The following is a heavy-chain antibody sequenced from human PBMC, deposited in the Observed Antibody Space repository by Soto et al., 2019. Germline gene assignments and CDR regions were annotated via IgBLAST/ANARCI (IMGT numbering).Heavy chain of an antibody. D-gene: IGHD5-18*01. V-gene: IGHV1-69*01. CDR3: ATGYSYGYESYYYDGMDV. CDR1: GGTFSSYA. J-gene: IGHJ6*02. Sequence: QVQLVQSGAEVKKPGSSVKVSCKASGGTFSSYAISWVRQAPGQGLEWMGGIIPIFGTANYAQKFQGRVTITADESTSTAYMELSSLRSEDTAVYYCATGYSYGYESYYYDGMDVWGQGTTVTVSS. CDR2: IIPIFGTA.